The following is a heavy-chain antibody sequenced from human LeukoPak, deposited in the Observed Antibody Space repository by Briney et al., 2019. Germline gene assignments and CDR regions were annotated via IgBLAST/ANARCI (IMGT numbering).Heavy chain of an antibody. CDR1: GYTFTSFY. V-gene: IGHV1-2*04. J-gene: IGHJ4*02. Sequence: ALVKVSCKASGYTFTSFYLHWVRQAPGQDLEWMGWINPNSGGTNYAQKFQGWVTMTRDTSISTAYMDLNRLRSDDAAVYYCARGPMFRGDTSFDYCGEGTLVTVSS. CDR3: ARGPMFRGDTSFDY. CDR2: INPNSGGT. D-gene: IGHD3-10*01.